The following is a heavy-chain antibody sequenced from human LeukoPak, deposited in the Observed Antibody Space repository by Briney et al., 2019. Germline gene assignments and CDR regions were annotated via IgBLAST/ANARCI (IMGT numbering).Heavy chain of an antibody. CDR2: IKPSGGDT. J-gene: IGHJ4*02. D-gene: IGHD2-15*01. CDR1: GYSFTNYN. V-gene: IGHV1-46*01. Sequence: ASVKVSCKTSGYSFTNYNLHWVRQAPGQRLEWMGIIKPSGGDTNYAQKFQGRVTMTRNTSISTAYMELSSLRSEDTAVYYCARAGGYCGRISCPYYFDYWGQGSLVAVSS. CDR3: ARAGGYCGRISCPYYFDY.